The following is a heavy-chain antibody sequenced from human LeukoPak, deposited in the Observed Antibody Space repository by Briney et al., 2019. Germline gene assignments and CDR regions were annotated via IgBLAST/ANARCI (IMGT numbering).Heavy chain of an antibody. J-gene: IGHJ6*03. CDR1: GGSISSSSYY. CDR2: IHYSGST. D-gene: IGHD5-12*01. Sequence: SETLSLTCTVSGGSISSSSYYWAWIRQPPGKGLEWIGSIHYSGSTYYNPSLQSRVTISIDTSKNQFSLKLRFVTAADTAVYYCARVESGGYDYYYYYMDVWGKGTTVTISS. V-gene: IGHV4-39*07. CDR3: ARVESGGYDYYYYYMDV.